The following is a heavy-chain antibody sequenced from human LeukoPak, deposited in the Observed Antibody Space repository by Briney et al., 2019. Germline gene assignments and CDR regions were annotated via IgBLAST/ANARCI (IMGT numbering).Heavy chain of an antibody. CDR3: AKFPSRGTIVVVPAAIDY. Sequence: PGGSLRLSCAASGFTFSSYAMSWVRQAPGKGLEWVSAISGSGGSTYYADSVKGRFTISRDNSKNTLYLQMNSLRAEDTAVYYCAKFPSRGTIVVVPAAIDYWGQGTLVTVSS. V-gene: IGHV3-23*01. J-gene: IGHJ4*02. D-gene: IGHD2-2*01. CDR1: GFTFSSYA. CDR2: ISGSGGST.